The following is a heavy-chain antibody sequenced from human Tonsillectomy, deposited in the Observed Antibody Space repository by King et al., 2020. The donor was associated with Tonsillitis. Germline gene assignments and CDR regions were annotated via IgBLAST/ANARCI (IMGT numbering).Heavy chain of an antibody. J-gene: IGHJ6*02. D-gene: IGHD3-22*01. V-gene: IGHV5-10-1*03. CDR2: IDPSDSYT. CDR3: ARLNYYDSSVYYEGQGYYGMDV. CDR1: GYSFTSYW. Sequence: VQLVESGAEVKKPGESLRISCKGSGYSFTSYWISWVRQMPGKGLEWMGRIDPSDSYTNYSPSFQGHVTISADKSISTAYLQWSSLKASDTAMYYCARLNYYDSSVYYEGQGYYGMDVWGQGTTVTVSS.